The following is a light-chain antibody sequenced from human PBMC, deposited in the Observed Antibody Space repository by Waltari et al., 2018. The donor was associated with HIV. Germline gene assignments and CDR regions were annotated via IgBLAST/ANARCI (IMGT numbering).Light chain of an antibody. Sequence: QSVLTQPPSVSGAPGQRVSISCTGSSSNLGAGFDAQWYQQLPGAAPRLLIYDNTDRPSGVPGRFSGSRAGTSASLAITGLQADDEADYYCQSFDSGLTAVVFGGGTKLTVL. V-gene: IGLV1-40*01. CDR1: SSNLGAGFD. J-gene: IGLJ2*01. CDR2: DNT. CDR3: QSFDSGLTAVV.